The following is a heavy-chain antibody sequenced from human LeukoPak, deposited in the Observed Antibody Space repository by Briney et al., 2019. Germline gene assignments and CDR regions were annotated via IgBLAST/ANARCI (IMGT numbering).Heavy chain of an antibody. V-gene: IGHV3-43*02. CDR2: ISGDGGST. CDR3: AKDISIAAAETGYADY. Sequence: PGRSLRLSCAASGFTFSSYAMHWVRQAPGKGLEWVSLISGDGGSTYYADSVKGRFTTSRDNSKNSLYLQMNSLRTEDTALYYCAKDISIAAAETGYADYWGQGTLVTVSS. CDR1: GFTFSSYA. J-gene: IGHJ4*02. D-gene: IGHD6-13*01.